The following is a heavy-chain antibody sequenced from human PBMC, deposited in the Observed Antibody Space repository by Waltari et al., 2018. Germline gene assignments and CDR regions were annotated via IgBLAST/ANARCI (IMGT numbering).Heavy chain of an antibody. CDR2: IYYSGST. J-gene: IGHJ4*02. D-gene: IGHD2-2*01. CDR1: GGSISSGDYY. CDR3: ARAPLRGGYCSSTSCRRGYYFDY. V-gene: IGHV4-30-4*08. Sequence: QVQLQESGPGLVKPSQTLSLTCTVSGGSISSGDYYWSWIRQPPGKGLEWIGYIYYSGSTYYNPSLKSRVTISVDTSKNQFSLKLSSVTAADTAVYYCARAPLRGGYCSSTSCRRGYYFDYWGQGTLVTVSS.